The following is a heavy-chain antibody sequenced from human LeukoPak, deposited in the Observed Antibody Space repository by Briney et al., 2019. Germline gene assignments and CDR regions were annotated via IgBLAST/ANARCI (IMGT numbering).Heavy chain of an antibody. CDR2: VYTSGST. J-gene: IGHJ5*02. CDR1: GGSISSGSYY. CDR3: AREGYCSGGSCYLWFDP. V-gene: IGHV4-61*02. Sequence: SQTLSLTCTVSGGSISSGSYYWSWIRQPAGKGLEWIGRVYTSGSTNYNPSLKSRVTISVDTSKNQFSLKLSSVTAADTAVYYCAREGYCSGGSCYLWFDPWGQRTLVTVSS. D-gene: IGHD2-15*01.